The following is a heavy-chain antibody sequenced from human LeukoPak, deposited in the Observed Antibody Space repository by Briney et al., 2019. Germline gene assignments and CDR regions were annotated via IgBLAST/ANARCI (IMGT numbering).Heavy chain of an antibody. CDR2: ISSSGST. D-gene: IGHD3-22*01. Sequence: PSETLSLTCTVSGGSISSYYWSWIRQSPGKGLEWIGYISSSGSTNYNPSLKSRVTMSVDTSKNQFSLKLNFVTAADTAVYYCAKSRDSSGYRNNWFDPWGQGTLVTVSS. CDR1: GGSISSYY. V-gene: IGHV4-59*01. J-gene: IGHJ5*02. CDR3: AKSRDSSGYRNNWFDP.